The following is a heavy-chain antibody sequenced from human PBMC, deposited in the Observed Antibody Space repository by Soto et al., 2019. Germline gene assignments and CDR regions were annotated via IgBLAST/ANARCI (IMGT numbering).Heavy chain of an antibody. J-gene: IGHJ6*02. Sequence: PSETLSLTCAVSGGSISSGGYSWSWIRQPPGKGLEWIGYIYHSGSTYYNPSLKSRVTISVDRSKNQFSLKLSSVTAADTAVYYCARDPVYCSGGSCHDPPYYYGMDVWGQGTTVTVSS. V-gene: IGHV4-30-2*01. D-gene: IGHD2-15*01. CDR3: ARDPVYCSGGSCHDPPYYYGMDV. CDR2: IYHSGST. CDR1: GGSISSGGYS.